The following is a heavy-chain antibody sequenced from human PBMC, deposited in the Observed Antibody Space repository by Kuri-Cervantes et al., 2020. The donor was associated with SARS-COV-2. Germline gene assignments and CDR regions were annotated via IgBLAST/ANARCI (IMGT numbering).Heavy chain of an antibody. D-gene: IGHD7-27*01. CDR3: AREEGGELGEAFDY. CDR1: GFTDSSKC. CDR2: IDSSSYYI. Sequence: GESLKISCAASGFTDSSKCMNWIRQAPGKGLEWVASIDSSSYYIYHADSVKGRLTISRDNAKTSLYLKMNSLKPEETAVYYCAREEGGELGEAFDYWGQGALVTVSS. V-gene: IGHV3-21*01. J-gene: IGHJ4*02.